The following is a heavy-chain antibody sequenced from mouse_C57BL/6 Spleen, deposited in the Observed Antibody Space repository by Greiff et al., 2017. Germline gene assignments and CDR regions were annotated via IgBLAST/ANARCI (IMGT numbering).Heavy chain of an antibody. CDR3: AREGDYDERGYYFDY. CDR2: IDPNSGGT. CDR1: GYTFTSYW. V-gene: IGHV1-72*01. Sequence: QVQLQQPGAELVKPGASVKLSCKASGYTFTSYWMPWVKQRPGRGLEWIGKIDPNSGGTKYNEKFKSKATLTVDKPSSTAYMQLSSLTSEDSAVYYGAREGDYDERGYYFDYWGQGTPLTVSA. J-gene: IGHJ2*01. D-gene: IGHD2-4*01.